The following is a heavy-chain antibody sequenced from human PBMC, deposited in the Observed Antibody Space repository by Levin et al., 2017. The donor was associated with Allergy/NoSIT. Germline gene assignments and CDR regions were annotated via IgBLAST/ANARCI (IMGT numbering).Heavy chain of an antibody. D-gene: IGHD3-22*01. J-gene: IGHJ4*02. Sequence: PGGSLRPSCAAPGSTSSSFGIHWVRQAPGKGLGWVAVIWFDGSNKYYADSVKGRFTISRDNAKNPLYLQMNSQRAEDTAVYYCARDVRKWLPPHADYWGQGTLVTVSS. CDR1: GSTSSSFG. CDR3: ARDVRKWLPPHADY. CDR2: IWFDGSNK. V-gene: IGHV3-33*01.